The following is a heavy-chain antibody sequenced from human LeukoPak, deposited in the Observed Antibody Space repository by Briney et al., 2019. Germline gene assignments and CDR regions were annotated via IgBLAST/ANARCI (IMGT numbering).Heavy chain of an antibody. Sequence: SETLSLTCSLSGGSIKSYYWSWVRQAAGKGLEGIGRIYPSGSTHYNPPLTSRVTMSEDTPKNHLSLRMRAVTAADTAGYYCGRGLGVAAADSWGREILVPVSS. CDR2: IYPSGST. D-gene: IGHD6-19*01. V-gene: IGHV4-4*07. CDR1: GGSIKSYY. CDR3: GRGLGVAAADS. J-gene: IGHJ4*02.